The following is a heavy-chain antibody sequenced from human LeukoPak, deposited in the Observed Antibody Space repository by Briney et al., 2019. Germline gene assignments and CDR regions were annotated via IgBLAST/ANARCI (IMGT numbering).Heavy chain of an antibody. J-gene: IGHJ4*02. D-gene: IGHD3-3*01. CDR2: IRYDGSNK. V-gene: IGHV3-30*02. CDR3: AKERFTIFGVVIPYYFDY. Sequence: GGSLRLSCAASGFTFSSYGMHWVRQAPGKGLEWVAFIRYDGSNKYYADSVKGRFTISRDNSKNTLYLQMNSLRAEDTAVYYCAKERFTIFGVVIPYYFDYWGQGTLVTVSS. CDR1: GFTFSSYG.